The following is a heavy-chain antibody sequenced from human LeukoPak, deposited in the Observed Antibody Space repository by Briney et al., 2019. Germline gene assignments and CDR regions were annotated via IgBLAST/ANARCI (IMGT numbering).Heavy chain of an antibody. CDR3: ARGVTIFGVVIPNAFDI. CDR2: IYYSGST. J-gene: IGHJ3*02. Sequence: SETLSLTCTVSGGSISSYYWSWIRQPPGKGLEWIGYIYYSGSTNYNPSLKSRVTISVDTSKNQFSLKLSSVTAADTAVYYCARGVTIFGVVIPNAFDIWGQGTMVTVSS. CDR1: GGSISSYY. D-gene: IGHD3-3*01. V-gene: IGHV4-59*12.